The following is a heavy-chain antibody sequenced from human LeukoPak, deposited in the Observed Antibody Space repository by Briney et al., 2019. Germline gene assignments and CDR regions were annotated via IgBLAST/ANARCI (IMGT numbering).Heavy chain of an antibody. V-gene: IGHV3-21*01. J-gene: IGHJ4*02. CDR2: ISSSSRYI. CDR3: ARDRDSGSSLDY. D-gene: IGHD1-26*01. CDR1: GFTFSSYS. Sequence: GGSLRLSCAASGFTFSSYSMNWGRQGPGKGLEWVSSISSSSRYIYYADSGKGRFTISRDNAKNSLYLKMNSLRAEDTAVYYCARDRDSGSSLDYWGQGTLVTVSS.